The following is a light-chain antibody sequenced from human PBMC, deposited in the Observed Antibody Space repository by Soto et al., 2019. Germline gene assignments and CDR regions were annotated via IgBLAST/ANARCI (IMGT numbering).Light chain of an antibody. Sequence: QSALTQPPSASGSPGQSVAISCTGTSSDVGGYNYVSWYQQHPGKAPKLMIYEVNKRPSGVPDRFSGSKSGNTASLTVSGLQAEDEADYYCSSYTSSSTSGVFGTGTKLTVL. CDR3: SSYTSSSTSGV. V-gene: IGLV2-8*01. CDR2: EVN. J-gene: IGLJ1*01. CDR1: SSDVGGYNY.